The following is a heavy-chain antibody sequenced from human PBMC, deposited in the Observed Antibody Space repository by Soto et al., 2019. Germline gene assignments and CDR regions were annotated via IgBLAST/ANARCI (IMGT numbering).Heavy chain of an antibody. D-gene: IGHD6-19*01. CDR1: GYRFTSYW. V-gene: IGHV5-51*01. CDR3: ARGYNSGLPFHPYYFDL. J-gene: IGHJ4*02. CDR2: IYPGDFDT. Sequence: GESLKISCKGSGYRFTSYWIGWVRQIPGKGLEYMGIIYPGDFDTRYNPSFQGQITISVDHSFSTAYLQWRGLKASDTALYYCARGYNSGLPFHPYYFDLWGQGTLVTVSS.